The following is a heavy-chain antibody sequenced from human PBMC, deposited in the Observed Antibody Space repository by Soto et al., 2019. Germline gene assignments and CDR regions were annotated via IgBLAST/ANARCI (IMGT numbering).Heavy chain of an antibody. D-gene: IGHD2-2*01. CDR3: AIHDCIIPSCYFYYYYTTDG. CDR2: IIPIFDTT. CDR1: GGTFSSYA. J-gene: IGHJ6*02. V-gene: IGHV1-69*12. Sequence: QVQLVQSGAEVKKPGSSVTVSCKTSGGTFSSYAISWVRQAPGQGLEWMGGIIPIFDTTTYAQKFQGGVTITADESTSTADMELSSLRSEDTAVYYCAIHDCIIPSCYFYYYYTTDGGGQRTTGTVSS.